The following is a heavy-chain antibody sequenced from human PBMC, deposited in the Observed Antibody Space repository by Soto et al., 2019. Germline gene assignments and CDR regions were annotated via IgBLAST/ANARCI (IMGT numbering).Heavy chain of an antibody. CDR2: IYYSGST. D-gene: IGHD3-16*01. V-gene: IGHV4-39*01. CDR1: GGSISSNSYY. CDR3: ARHWALDY. Sequence: QLQLQESGPGLVKPSETLSLTCTVSGGSISSNSYYWGWIRQPPGKGLEWIGSIYYSGSTYYNPSLKRRVTISVDTSKNQFSLKLSSVTAADTAVYYCARHWALDYWGQGTLVTVSS. J-gene: IGHJ4*02.